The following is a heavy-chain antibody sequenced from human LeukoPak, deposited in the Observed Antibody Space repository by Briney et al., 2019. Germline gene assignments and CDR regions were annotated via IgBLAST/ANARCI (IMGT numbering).Heavy chain of an antibody. CDR3: ARGRDYSNYVAGWFDP. V-gene: IGHV4-34*01. J-gene: IGHJ5*02. D-gene: IGHD4-11*01. CDR2: INHSGST. Sequence: SGTLSLTCAVYGGSFSGYYWSWIRQPPGKGLEWIGEINHSGSTNYNPSLKSRVTISVDTSKNQFSLKLSSVTAADTAVYYCARGRDYSNYVAGWFDPWGQGTLVTVSS. CDR1: GGSFSGYY.